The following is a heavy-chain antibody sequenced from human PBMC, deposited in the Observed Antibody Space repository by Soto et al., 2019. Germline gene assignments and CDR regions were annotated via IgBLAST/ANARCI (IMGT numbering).Heavy chain of an antibody. CDR2: VYHTGDT. D-gene: IGHD2-21*02. CDR3: AREIVTAGGNNYFDP. V-gene: IGHV4-4*01. J-gene: IGHJ5*02. Sequence: RSLTCGVSGGTVASSHWWSWVRQSPGRGLEWIGNVYHTGDTNFNPSLQSRVTFSVDKSNNQFSLRLTSVTAADTAVYFCAREIVTAGGNNYFDPWGPGTLVTVSS. CDR1: GGTVASSHW.